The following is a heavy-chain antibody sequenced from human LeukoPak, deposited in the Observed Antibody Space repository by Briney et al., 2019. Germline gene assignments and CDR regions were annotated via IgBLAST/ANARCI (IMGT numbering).Heavy chain of an antibody. J-gene: IGHJ4*02. CDR2: INPNSGGT. V-gene: IGHV1-2*02. CDR3: ARISSGYSYYFDY. D-gene: IGHD3-22*01. Sequence: GASVKVSCKASGYTFTGYYMHWVRQAPGQGLEWMGWINPNSGGTNYAQKFQGRVTMTRDTSISTAYMELSRLRSDDTAVYYCARISSGYSYYFDYWGQGTLVTVSS. CDR1: GYTFTGYY.